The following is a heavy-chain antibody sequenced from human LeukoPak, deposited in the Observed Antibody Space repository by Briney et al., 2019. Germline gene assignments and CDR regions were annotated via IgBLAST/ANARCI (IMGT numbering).Heavy chain of an antibody. CDR2: ISYDGSNK. V-gene: IGHV3-30*04. CDR1: GFTFSSYA. Sequence: GESPKISCAASGFTFSSYAMHWVRQAPGKGLEWVAVISYDGSNKYYADSVKGRFTISRDNSKNTLYLQMNSLRAEDTAVYYCASLRISSSYAFDYWGQGTLVTVSS. J-gene: IGHJ4*02. CDR3: ASLRISSSYAFDY. D-gene: IGHD6-13*01.